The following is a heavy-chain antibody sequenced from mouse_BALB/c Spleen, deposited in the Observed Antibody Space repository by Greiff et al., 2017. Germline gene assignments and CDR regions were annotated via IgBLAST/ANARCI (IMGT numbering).Heavy chain of an antibody. D-gene: IGHD2-14*01. J-gene: IGHJ2*01. Sequence: VQLQQSGPGLVKPSQSLSLTCTVTGYSITSDYAWNWIRQFPGNKLEWMGYISYSGSTSYNPSLKSRISITRDTSKNQFFLQLNSVTTEDTATYYCARGNYRYDGYYFDYWGQGTTLTVSS. CDR2: ISYSGST. V-gene: IGHV3-2*02. CDR3: ARGNYRYDGYYFDY. CDR1: GYSITSDYA.